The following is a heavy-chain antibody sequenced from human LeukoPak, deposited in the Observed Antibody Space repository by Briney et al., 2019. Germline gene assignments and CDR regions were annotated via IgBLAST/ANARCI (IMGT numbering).Heavy chain of an antibody. CDR2: ISSSGSTI. V-gene: IGHV3-48*03. Sequence: GGSLRLSCAASGFTFSSYEMNWVRQAPGKGLEWVSYISSSGSTIYYADSVKGRFTIARDNAKNSLYLQMNSLRADDTAVYYCAREIVVVPAASKIFDYWGQGTLVTVSS. CDR3: AREIVVVPAASKIFDY. J-gene: IGHJ4*02. D-gene: IGHD2-2*01. CDR1: GFTFSSYE.